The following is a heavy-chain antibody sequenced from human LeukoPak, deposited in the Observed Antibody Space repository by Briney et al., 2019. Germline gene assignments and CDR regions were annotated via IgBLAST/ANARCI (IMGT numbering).Heavy chain of an antibody. V-gene: IGHV4-59*12. Sequence: SETLSLTCTVSGGSISSYYWSWIRQPPGKGLEWIGYIYYSGSASYSPSLKSRVTISVDTSKNQFPLNLSSVTAADTAVYYCAKDRGIAAAGTGDFQHWGQGTLVTVSS. D-gene: IGHD6-13*01. CDR1: GGSISSYY. CDR2: IYYSGSA. J-gene: IGHJ1*01. CDR3: AKDRGIAAAGTGDFQH.